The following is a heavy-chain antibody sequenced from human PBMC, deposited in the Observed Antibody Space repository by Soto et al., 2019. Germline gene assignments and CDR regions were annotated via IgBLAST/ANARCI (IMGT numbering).Heavy chain of an antibody. J-gene: IGHJ4*02. CDR3: AGMITFGGVLVD. CDR2: ISYDGSDK. CDR1: GFIFSNYD. Sequence: QVLLVESGGGVVQPGRSLRLSCAASGFIFSNYDMHWVRQAPGKGLEWVAFISYDGSDKYYADSVKGRFTISRDNSKNTLFLQMNSLRVEDTAVYYCAGMITFGGVLVDWGLGTLVTVSS. V-gene: IGHV3-30*03. D-gene: IGHD3-16*02.